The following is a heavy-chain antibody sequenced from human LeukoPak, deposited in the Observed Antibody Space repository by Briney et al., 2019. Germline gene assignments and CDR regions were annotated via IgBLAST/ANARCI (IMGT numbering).Heavy chain of an antibody. CDR2: INHSGST. V-gene: IGHV4-34*01. J-gene: IGHJ4*02. CDR3: ARGYCSGGSCYSGLDY. CDR1: GGSFSGYC. D-gene: IGHD2-15*01. Sequence: PSETLSLTCAVYGGSFSGYCWSWIRQPPGKGLEWIGEINHSGSTNYNPSLKSRVTISVDTSKNQFSLKLSSVTAADTAVYYCARGYCSGGSCYSGLDYWGQGTLVTVSS.